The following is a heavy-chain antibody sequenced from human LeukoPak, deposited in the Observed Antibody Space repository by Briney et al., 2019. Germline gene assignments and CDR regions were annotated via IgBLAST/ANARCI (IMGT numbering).Heavy chain of an antibody. J-gene: IGHJ4*02. D-gene: IGHD3-22*01. V-gene: IGHV3-23*01. Sequence: GGSLRLSCAASGFTFSSFAMSWVRQAPGKGLEWVSAISGSGGSTYYADSVKGRFTISRDNSKNTLYLQMNSLRAEDTAVYYCAKEHYYDSSGYWVDYWGQGTLVTVSS. CDR3: AKEHYYDSSGYWVDY. CDR1: GFTFSSFA. CDR2: ISGSGGST.